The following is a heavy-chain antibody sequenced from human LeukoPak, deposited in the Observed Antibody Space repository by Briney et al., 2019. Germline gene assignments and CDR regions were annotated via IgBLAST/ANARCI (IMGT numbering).Heavy chain of an antibody. J-gene: IGHJ6*02. CDR3: ARDYSNSFMDV. CDR1: GYTFTGYY. Sequence: ASVKVSCKASGYTFTGYYMHWVRQAPGQGLEWMGWTSAYNGNTSYAQKLQGRVTMTTDTSTSTAYMELRSLRSDDTAVYYCARDYSNSFMDVWGQGTTVTVSS. CDR2: TSAYNGNT. D-gene: IGHD4-11*01. V-gene: IGHV1-18*04.